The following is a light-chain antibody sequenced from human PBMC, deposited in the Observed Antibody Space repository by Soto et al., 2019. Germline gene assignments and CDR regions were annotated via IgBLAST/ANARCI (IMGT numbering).Light chain of an antibody. CDR1: ISNIGAGYD. CDR3: QSYDSSLSGYV. J-gene: IGLJ1*01. CDR2: GNS. V-gene: IGLV1-40*01. Sequence: QSVLTQPPSVSGAPGQSVTISCTGSISNIGAGYDVHWYQQLPGTAPKLLIYGNSNRPSGVPDRFSGSKSGTSASLAITGLQAEDEADYYCQSYDSSLSGYVFGTGTKLTVL.